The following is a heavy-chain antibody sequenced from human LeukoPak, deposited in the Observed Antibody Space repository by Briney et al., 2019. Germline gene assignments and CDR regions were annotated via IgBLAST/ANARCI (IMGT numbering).Heavy chain of an antibody. V-gene: IGHV3-33*06. CDR1: GFTFSTYG. CDR3: AKDYSRDGYYADTFPI. D-gene: IGHD3-3*01. J-gene: IGHJ3*02. Sequence: GRSLRLSCEASGFTFSTYGMHWVRQAPGKGLEWVVVIWNDGSNKYYADSVKGRFTISRDNSKNTLYLQMNSLRVEDTAVYYCAKDYSRDGYYADTFPIWGQGTMVTVSS. CDR2: IWNDGSNK.